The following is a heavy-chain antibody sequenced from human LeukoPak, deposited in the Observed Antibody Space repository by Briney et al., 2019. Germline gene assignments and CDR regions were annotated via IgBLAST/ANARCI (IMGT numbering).Heavy chain of an antibody. CDR2: ISWNSGSI. V-gene: IGHV3-9*01. D-gene: IGHD6-19*01. CDR1: GFTFDDYA. J-gene: IGHJ5*02. CDR3: AKDSSGWSGGRFDP. Sequence: GGSLRLSCAASGFTFDDYAMHWVRQAPGKGLEWVSGISWNSGSIGYADSVKGRFTISRDNAKNSLYLQMNSLRAEDTALYYCAKDSSGWSGGRFDPWGQGTLVTVSS.